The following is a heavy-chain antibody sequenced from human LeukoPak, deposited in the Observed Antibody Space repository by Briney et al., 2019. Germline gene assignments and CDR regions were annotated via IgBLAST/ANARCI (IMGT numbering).Heavy chain of an antibody. CDR3: ARVREYSSSSSFDY. CDR1: GYTFTGYY. CDR2: INPNSGGT. Sequence: ASVKVSCKASGYTFTGYYMHWVRQAPGQGLEWMGWINPNSGGTKYAQKFLGRVTMTRDTSISTAYMELSRLRSDDTAVYYCARVREYSSSSSFDYWGQGTLVTVSS. J-gene: IGHJ4*02. D-gene: IGHD6-6*01. V-gene: IGHV1-2*02.